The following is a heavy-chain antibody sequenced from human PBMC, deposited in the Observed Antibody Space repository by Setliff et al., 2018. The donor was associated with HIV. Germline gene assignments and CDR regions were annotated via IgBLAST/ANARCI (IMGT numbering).Heavy chain of an antibody. Sequence: ASVKVSCKVSGYSLSELSIHWVRQAPGKGPEWMGGPDPEDGETSYAPQFRGRFTMTEDTSRDTAYMELRSLTFDDTAVYYCAKGSDCGGACQPAGDYWGQGTLVTVSS. J-gene: IGHJ4*02. CDR3: AKGSDCGGACQPAGDY. V-gene: IGHV1-24*01. D-gene: IGHD2-21*02. CDR2: PDPEDGET. CDR1: GYSLSELS.